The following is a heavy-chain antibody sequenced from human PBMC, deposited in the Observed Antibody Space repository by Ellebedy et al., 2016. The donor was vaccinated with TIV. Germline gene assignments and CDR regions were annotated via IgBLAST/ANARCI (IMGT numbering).Heavy chain of an antibody. Sequence: GSLRLSCSVSGGSISSYYWSWIRQSPGKGLEWIGYISHSGSTNYNPSLKSRVTISEDTSKNQFSLRVNSVTAADTAVYYCARHSPAVNGLITLIGPNAFDIWGQGTMVTVSS. CDR1: GGSISSYY. V-gene: IGHV4-59*08. J-gene: IGHJ3*02. CDR3: ARHSPAVNGLITLIGPNAFDI. CDR2: ISHSGST. D-gene: IGHD3-22*01.